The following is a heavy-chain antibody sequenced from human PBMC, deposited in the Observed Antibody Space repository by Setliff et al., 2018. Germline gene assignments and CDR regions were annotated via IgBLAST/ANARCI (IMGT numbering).Heavy chain of an antibody. CDR1: GGSFSGYY. Sequence: KTSETLSLTCGVYGGSFSGYYWSWIRQPPGKRLEWIGEIIPGGITNYNPSLKSRVTISVDTSKNQFSLKVNSVTVADTAVYYCARASVEGSSGWELLQAFDIWGQGTMVTVSS. CDR3: ARASVEGSSGWELLQAFDI. V-gene: IGHV4-34*12. D-gene: IGHD1-26*01. J-gene: IGHJ3*02. CDR2: IIPGGIT.